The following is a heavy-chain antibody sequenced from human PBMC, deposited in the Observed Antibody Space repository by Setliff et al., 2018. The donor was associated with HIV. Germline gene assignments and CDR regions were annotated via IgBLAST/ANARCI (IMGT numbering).Heavy chain of an antibody. D-gene: IGHD3-10*01. CDR2: INGGNAIT. Sequence: ASVKVSCKASGYSFSNYAIHWVRQAPGQGLEWMGWINGGNAITKFSQKFQGRVTFTRDTSASTAYMELSSPRSEDTAVYYSARRGNYYGSAFDYWGQGTLVTVSS. CDR3: ARRGNYYGSAFDY. J-gene: IGHJ4*02. V-gene: IGHV1-3*01. CDR1: GYSFSNYA.